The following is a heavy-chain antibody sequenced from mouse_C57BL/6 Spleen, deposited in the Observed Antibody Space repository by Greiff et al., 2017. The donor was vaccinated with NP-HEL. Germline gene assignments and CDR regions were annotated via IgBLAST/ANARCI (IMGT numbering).Heavy chain of an antibody. CDR1: GFTFTSYW. D-gene: IGHD1-1*01. CDR2: IDPNSGDT. V-gene: IGHV1-72*01. Sequence: QVQLQQPGAELVKPGASLKLSCKASGFTFTSYWMHWVKQRPGRGLEWIGRIDPNSGDTKYNEKFKDKATLTVDKPDSTAYMQLNSLTSEDSAVYYCAREEGGSSTWYFDVWGTGTTVTVSS. J-gene: IGHJ1*03. CDR3: AREEGGSSTWYFDV.